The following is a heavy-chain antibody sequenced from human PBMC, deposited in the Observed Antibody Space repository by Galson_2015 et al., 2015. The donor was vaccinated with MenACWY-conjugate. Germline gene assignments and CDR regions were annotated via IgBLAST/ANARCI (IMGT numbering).Heavy chain of an antibody. J-gene: IGHJ4*02. D-gene: IGHD6-13*01. Sequence: PALVKPTQTLTLTCTFSGFSLSTSGMCVSWIRQPPGKALEWLARIDWDDDKYYSTSLKTRLTISKDTSKNQVVLTMTKMDPVGTATYYCGRQTRSSAGVDYWGQGTLVTVSS. CDR1: GFSLSTSGMC. V-gene: IGHV2-70*11. CDR2: IDWDDDK. CDR3: GRQTRSSAGVDY.